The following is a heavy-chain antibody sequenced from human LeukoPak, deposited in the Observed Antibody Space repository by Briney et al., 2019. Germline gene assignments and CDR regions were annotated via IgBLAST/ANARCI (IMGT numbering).Heavy chain of an antibody. CDR2: IYSSGST. CDR1: GLTVSSNY. CDR3: ARWGSLNVDY. V-gene: IGHV3-66*01. Sequence: GGSLRLSCAASGLTVSSNYMSWVRQALGKGLEWVSVIYSSGSTYYADSVKGRFTISRDNSKNTLYLQMNSLRVEDTAVYYCARWGSLNVDYWGQGTLVTVSS. D-gene: IGHD3-16*01. J-gene: IGHJ4*02.